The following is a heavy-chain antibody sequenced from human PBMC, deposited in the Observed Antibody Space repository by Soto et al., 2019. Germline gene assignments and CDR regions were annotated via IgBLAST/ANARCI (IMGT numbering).Heavy chain of an antibody. CDR3: ARPYSSGWYLY. Sequence: SETLSLTCTVSGGYISSSSYYWGWIRQPPGKGLEWIGSIYYSGSTYYNPSLKSRVTISVDTSKNQFSLKLSSVTAADTAVYYCARPYSSGWYLYWGQGTLVTVSS. D-gene: IGHD6-19*01. CDR1: GGYISSSSYY. V-gene: IGHV4-39*01. J-gene: IGHJ4*02. CDR2: IYYSGST.